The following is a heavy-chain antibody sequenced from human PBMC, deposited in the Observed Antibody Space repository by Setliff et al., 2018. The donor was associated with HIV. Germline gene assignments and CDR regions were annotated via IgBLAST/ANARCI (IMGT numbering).Heavy chain of an antibody. V-gene: IGHV4-39*01. CDR1: SGSISTSSYY. CDR3: ARRGPRLPQSIFGDPNYDY. J-gene: IGHJ4*02. D-gene: IGHD2-21*02. CDR2: IYYSGST. Sequence: SETLSLTCIVSSGSISTSSYYWGWIRQPPGKGLEWIGSIYYSGSTYYNPSLKSRLTILVDTSKSQVSLRLNSVTAADTAVYYCARRGPRLPQSIFGDPNYDYWGQGTLVTVSS.